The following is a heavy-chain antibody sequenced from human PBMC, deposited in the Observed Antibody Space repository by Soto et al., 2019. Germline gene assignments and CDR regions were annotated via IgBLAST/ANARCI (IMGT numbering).Heavy chain of an antibody. CDR2: IWYDGSNK. CDR3: ASSPTPIVVVPDGDDAFDI. Sequence: QVQLVESGGGVVQPGRSLRLSCAASGFTFSSYGMHWVRQAPGKGLEWVAVIWYDGSNKYYADSVKGRFTISRDNSKNTLYLQMNSLRADDTAVYYCASSPTPIVVVPDGDDAFDIWGQGTMVTVSS. D-gene: IGHD2-2*01. J-gene: IGHJ3*02. V-gene: IGHV3-33*01. CDR1: GFTFSSYG.